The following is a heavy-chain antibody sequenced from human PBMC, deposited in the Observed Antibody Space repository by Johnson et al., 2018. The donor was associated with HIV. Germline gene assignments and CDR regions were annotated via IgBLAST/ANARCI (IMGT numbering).Heavy chain of an antibody. CDR2: IRWDGAIT. CDR3: ARAEIYGGMVGDFAFDI. J-gene: IGHJ3*02. D-gene: IGHD3-10*02. Sequence: VQLVESGGVVVQPGGSLRLSCAASGFTFDDYAMHWVRQAPGNGLEWVSLIRWDGAITHYVDSVKGRFTISRDNSRNSLYLQMKSLRAEDTALYYCARAEIYGGMVGDFAFDIGCRGTMVTVSS. CDR1: GFTFDDYA. V-gene: IGHV3-43D*03.